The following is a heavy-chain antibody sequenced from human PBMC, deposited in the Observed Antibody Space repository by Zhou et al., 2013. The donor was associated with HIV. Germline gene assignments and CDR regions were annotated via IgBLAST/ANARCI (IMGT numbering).Heavy chain of an antibody. Sequence: QVQLVQSGAEVKKPGASVKVSCKVSGYTLTELSMHWVRQAPGKGLEWMGGFDPEDGETIYAQKFQGRVTMTEDTSTDTAYIEATGLTSDDTAIYFCAMDRVLQQRLENTLAIWGQGTLVSVSS. J-gene: IGHJ3*02. CDR2: FDPEDGET. CDR1: GYTLTELS. CDR3: AMDRVLQQRLENTLAI. D-gene: IGHD3-16*01. V-gene: IGHV1-24*01.